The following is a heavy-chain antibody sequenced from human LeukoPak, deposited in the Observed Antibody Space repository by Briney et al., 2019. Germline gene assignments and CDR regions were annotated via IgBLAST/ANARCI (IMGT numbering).Heavy chain of an antibody. D-gene: IGHD6-13*01. CDR3: ATGGAPAGYAYHL. J-gene: IGHJ3*01. V-gene: IGHV3-13*04. Sequence: GGSLRLSCVASGLPFRYYDMHWVRHPTGKGLEWVSAIGTAGDTYYPDSVKGRFTISRENARKSLYLQMNNLRVGDTAVYYCATGGAPAGYAYHLWGQGTMVTVSS. CDR1: GLPFRYYD. CDR2: IGTAGDT.